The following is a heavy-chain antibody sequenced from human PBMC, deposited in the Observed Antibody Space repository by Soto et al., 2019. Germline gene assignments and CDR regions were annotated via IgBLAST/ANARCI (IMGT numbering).Heavy chain of an antibody. D-gene: IGHD5-12*01. CDR2: ISAYNGNT. V-gene: IGHV1-18*01. J-gene: IGHJ4*02. CDR1: GYAFTSYG. Sequence: ASVKVSCKASGYAFTSYGISWVRQAPGQGLEWMGWISAYNGNTNYAQKLQGRVTMTTDTSTSTAYMELRSLRSDDTAVYYCARAPIVATIDDFDYWGQGTLVTVSS. CDR3: ARAPIVATIDDFDY.